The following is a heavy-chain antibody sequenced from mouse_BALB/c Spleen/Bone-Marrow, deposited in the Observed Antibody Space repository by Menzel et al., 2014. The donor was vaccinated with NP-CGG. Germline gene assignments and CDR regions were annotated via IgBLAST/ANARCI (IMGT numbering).Heavy chain of an antibody. CDR2: IFPGSGTT. J-gene: IGHJ4*01. CDR3: ARILWDYYAMDY. V-gene: IGHV1-9*01. Sequence: VQLQQSGAELMKPGASVRISCKATGYTFXSYWIEWVKQRPGHGLEWIGEIFPGSGTTNYNEKFEGKATFTADTSSNTAFVQLSSLTSEDSAVYYCARILWDYYAMDYWGQGTSVTVSS. D-gene: IGHD1-1*02. CDR1: GYTFXSYW.